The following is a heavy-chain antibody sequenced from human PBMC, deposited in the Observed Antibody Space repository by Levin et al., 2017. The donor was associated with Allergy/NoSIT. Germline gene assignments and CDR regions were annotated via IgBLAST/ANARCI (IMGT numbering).Heavy chain of an antibody. CDR1: GFRFNYYA. D-gene: IGHD1-26*01. CDR3: AKEFDRILRAATGY. CDR2: ISKSGDDT. V-gene: IGHV3-23*01. Sequence: GGSLRLSCAASGFRFNYYAMIWVRQAPGKGLEWVSSISKSGDDTYYADSVKGRFAVSRDNSKNTLYLQVNGLRVEDTALYYCAKEFDRILRAATGYWGQGTLVTVSS. J-gene: IGHJ4*02.